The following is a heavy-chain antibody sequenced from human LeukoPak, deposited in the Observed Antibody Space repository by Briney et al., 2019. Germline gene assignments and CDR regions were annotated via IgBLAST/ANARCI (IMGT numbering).Heavy chain of an antibody. V-gene: IGHV3-7*03. Sequence: GGSLRLSCAASGFTFSSYWMSWVRQAPGKGLEWVANIKQNGSEKYYVDSVKGRFTISRDNAKNALYLQMNSLRAEDTAVYYCASLYSSGWTRDYWGQGTLVTVSS. CDR1: GFTFSSYW. CDR2: IKQNGSEK. D-gene: IGHD6-19*01. CDR3: ASLYSSGWTRDY. J-gene: IGHJ4*02.